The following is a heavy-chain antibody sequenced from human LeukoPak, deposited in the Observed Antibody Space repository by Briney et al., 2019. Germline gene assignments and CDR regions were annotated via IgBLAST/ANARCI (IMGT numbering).Heavy chain of an antibody. Sequence: PPGRSLRLSCAASGFTFDDYAMHWVRQAPGKGLEWVSGISWNSGSIGYADSVKGRFTISRDNSKNTLYLQMNSLRAEDTAVYYCAKVRSYQLPIDYWGQGTLVTVSS. CDR1: GFTFDDYA. J-gene: IGHJ4*02. D-gene: IGHD2-2*01. CDR3: AKVRSYQLPIDY. CDR2: ISWNSGSI. V-gene: IGHV3-9*01.